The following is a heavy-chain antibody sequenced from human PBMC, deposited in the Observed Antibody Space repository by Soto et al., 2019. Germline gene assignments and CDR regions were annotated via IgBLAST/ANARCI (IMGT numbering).Heavy chain of an antibody. CDR1: GYTFTSYG. V-gene: IGHV1-18*01. D-gene: IGHD3-16*02. CDR2: ISAYNGNT. Sequence: ASVKVSCKASGYTFTSYGISWVRQAPGQGLEWMGWISAYNGNTNYAQKLQGRVTMTTDTSTSTAYMELRSLRSDDTAVYYCARIKIPQHYDYIWGSYPEPVDYWGQGTLVTVSS. J-gene: IGHJ4*02. CDR3: ARIKIPQHYDYIWGSYPEPVDY.